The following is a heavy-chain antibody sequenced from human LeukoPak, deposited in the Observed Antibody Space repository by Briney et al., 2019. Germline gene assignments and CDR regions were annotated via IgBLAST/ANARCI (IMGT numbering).Heavy chain of an antibody. V-gene: IGHV5-51*01. CDR3: AGRNYDTSGHPPSFDY. CDR1: GYSFTNYW. J-gene: IGHJ4*02. Sequence: GESLKISCKGSGYSFTNYWIGWVRQMPGKGLEWMGIIYPGDSDTRYSPSFQGQVTISADMSITTAYLQWSSLKASDTAMYYCAGRNYDTSGHPPSFDYWGQGTLVTVSS. D-gene: IGHD1-7*01. CDR2: IYPGDSDT.